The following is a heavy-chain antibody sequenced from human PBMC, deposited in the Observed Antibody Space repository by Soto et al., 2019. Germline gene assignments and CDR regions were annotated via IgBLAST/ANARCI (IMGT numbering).Heavy chain of an antibody. D-gene: IGHD2-8*01. Sequence: QVQLQQWGAGLLKPSETLSLTCAVHGGSFTDYTWSWIRQPPGKGLEWIGEIDHTRAAFYSPSLESRVTLSVDTAKNQFSLILSSVTAADTAMYFCAGGRDTPPLTKGNWFDPWGQGTLVIVSS. J-gene: IGHJ5*02. V-gene: IGHV4-34*02. CDR1: GGSFTDYT. CDR2: IDHTRAA. CDR3: AGGRDTPPLTKGNWFDP.